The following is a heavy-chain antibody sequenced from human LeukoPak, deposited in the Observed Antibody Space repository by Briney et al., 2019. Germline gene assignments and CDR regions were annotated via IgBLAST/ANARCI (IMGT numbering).Heavy chain of an antibody. D-gene: IGHD6-19*01. V-gene: IGHV3-23*01. J-gene: IGHJ4*02. CDR3: AKDARSTSGWYYFDS. CDR1: GFTFSNFD. CDR2: ITNRGDGT. Sequence: GGSLRLSCTASGFTFSNFDMGWVRQAPGKGLEWVSAITNRGDGTYFADSVKGRVTISRDNSKKTLYLQLNSLRADHTAVYYCAKDARSTSGWYYFDSWGQGTLVTVSS.